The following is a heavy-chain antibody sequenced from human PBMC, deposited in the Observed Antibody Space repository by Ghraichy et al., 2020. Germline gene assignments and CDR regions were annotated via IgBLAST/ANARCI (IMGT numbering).Heavy chain of an antibody. CDR3: AKDRGGSGWYLHPFDY. Sequence: GGSLRLSCAASGFTFSSYAMSWVRQAPGKGLEWVSAISGSGGSTYYADSVKGRFTISRDNSKNTLYLQMNSLRAEDTAVYYCAKDRGGSGWYLHPFDYWGQGTLVTVSS. D-gene: IGHD6-19*01. J-gene: IGHJ4*02. CDR2: ISGSGGST. CDR1: GFTFSSYA. V-gene: IGHV3-23*01.